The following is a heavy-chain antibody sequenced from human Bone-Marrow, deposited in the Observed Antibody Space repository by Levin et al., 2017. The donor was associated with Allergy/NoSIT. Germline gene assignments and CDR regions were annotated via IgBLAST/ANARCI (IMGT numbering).Heavy chain of an antibody. J-gene: IGHJ1*01. D-gene: IGHD3-16*01. CDR3: AGGPLTLAEYFQH. CDR2: INNYNGNT. V-gene: IGHV1-18*01. Sequence: ASVKVSCKASGYTYISYGITWVRQAPGQGLEWMGRINNYNGNTNYARKFQGRVTMTTDTSTSTTYLELRSLRSDDTAVYYCAGGPLTLAEYFQHWGQGTLVTVSS. CDR1: GYTYISYG.